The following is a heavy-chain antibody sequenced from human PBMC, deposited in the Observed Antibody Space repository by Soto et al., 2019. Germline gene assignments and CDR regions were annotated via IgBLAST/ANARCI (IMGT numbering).Heavy chain of an antibody. CDR3: ARDLPPIDY. V-gene: IGHV1-3*01. CDR2: IIPMNDNT. CDR1: GGTFSNHI. Sequence: GASVKVSCKASGGTFSNHIITWVRQAPGQRPEWMGRIIPMNDNTNYSQKFQGRVTITRDTSASTAYMELSSLRSEDTAVYYCARDLPPIDYRGQGTLVTVSS. J-gene: IGHJ4*02.